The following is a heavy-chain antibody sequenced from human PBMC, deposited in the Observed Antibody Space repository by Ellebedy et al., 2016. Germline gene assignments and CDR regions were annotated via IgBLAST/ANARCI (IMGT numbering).Heavy chain of an antibody. CDR1: GFSITSND. Sequence: GGSLRLXXAASGFSITSNDMSWVRQAPGGGLELVSLMYAGGSEYYADSVKGRFAITRDTSMNRLYLHMSVLEGGDTALYYCVTRLNGAFDFWGQGTMVSVSS. J-gene: IGHJ3*01. CDR3: VTRLNGAFDF. V-gene: IGHV3-53*01. CDR2: MYAGGSE.